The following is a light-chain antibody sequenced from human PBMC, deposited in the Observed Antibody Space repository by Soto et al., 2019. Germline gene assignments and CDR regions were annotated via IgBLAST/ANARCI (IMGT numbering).Light chain of an antibody. J-gene: IGKJ1*01. Sequence: EIVLTQSPGTLSLSPGERATLSCRGRQSVSSSYLAWYQQKPGQAPRPLIYGASSRAIGIPDRFSGSGSGTDFTLTISRLEPEDFAVYYCQQYGSSPWTFGQGTKVDIK. CDR3: QQYGSSPWT. CDR2: GAS. CDR1: QSVSSSY. V-gene: IGKV3-20*01.